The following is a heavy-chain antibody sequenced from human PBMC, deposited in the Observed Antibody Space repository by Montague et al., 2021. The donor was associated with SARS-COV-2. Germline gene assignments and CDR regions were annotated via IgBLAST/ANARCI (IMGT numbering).Heavy chain of an antibody. D-gene: IGHD4-17*01. CDR3: ADYGDTEPFLH. CDR1: GFTFGSYS. J-gene: IGHJ1*01. V-gene: IGHV3-48*04. Sequence: SLRLSCAASGFTFGSYSMNWVRQAPGKGLEWVSYISRSSRTIYYADSVKGRITISRDNAKNSLYLQMNSLRAEDTAVYYCADYGDTEPFLHWGQGTLVTVSS. CDR2: ISRSSRTI.